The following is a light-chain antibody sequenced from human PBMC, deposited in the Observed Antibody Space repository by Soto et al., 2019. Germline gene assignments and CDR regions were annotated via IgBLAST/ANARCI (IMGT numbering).Light chain of an antibody. CDR1: QRISSY. Sequence: DIQMTQSPSSLSASVGDRLTITCRASQRISSYLNWYQQKPGKAPKLXXYAASSLQSGVPSRFSGSGSGTDFTLPISSLQPEDFATYYCQQSYSTPPWTFGQGTKVDIK. CDR3: QQSYSTPPWT. CDR2: AAS. V-gene: IGKV1-39*01. J-gene: IGKJ1*01.